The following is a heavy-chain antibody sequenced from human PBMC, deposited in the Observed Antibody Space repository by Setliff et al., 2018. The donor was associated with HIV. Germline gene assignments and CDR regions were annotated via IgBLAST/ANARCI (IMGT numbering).Heavy chain of an antibody. CDR2: VIPIFGAA. CDR1: GGTLNTFA. J-gene: IGHJ6*02. CDR3: ARKFRPGHGVDV. Sequence: SVKVSCKASGGTLNTFALSWVRQTPGQGLEWMGGVIPIFGAANYARKFQARVTITTDESTNTAYMELTSLRSDDTAIYYCARKFRPGHGVDVWGQGTTVPVSS. D-gene: IGHD3-10*01. V-gene: IGHV1-69*05.